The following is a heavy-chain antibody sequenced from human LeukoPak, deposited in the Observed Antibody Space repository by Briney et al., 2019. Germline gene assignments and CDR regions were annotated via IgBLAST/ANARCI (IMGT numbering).Heavy chain of an antibody. Sequence: SETLSLTCAVHGGSFSGYYWSWIRQPPGKGLEWIGEINHSGSTNYNPSLKSRVTISVDTSKNQFSLKLSSVTAADTAVYYCARGTPYGGNSGDYYYGMDVWGQGTTVTVSS. D-gene: IGHD4-23*01. J-gene: IGHJ6*02. V-gene: IGHV4-34*01. CDR1: GGSFSGYY. CDR2: INHSGST. CDR3: ARGTPYGGNSGDYYYGMDV.